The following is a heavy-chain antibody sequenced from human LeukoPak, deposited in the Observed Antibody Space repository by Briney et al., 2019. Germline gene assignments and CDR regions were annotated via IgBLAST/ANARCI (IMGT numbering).Heavy chain of an antibody. D-gene: IGHD3-16*01. CDR1: GFTFSTYE. J-gene: IGHJ4*02. CDR3: VNTLVNF. V-gene: IGHV3-48*03. Sequence: GGSLRLSCAASGFTFSTYEMNWVRQAPGKGLEWVSYISSSDTTYYADSVKGRFTISRDNAKNSLYLQMNSLRAEDTAVYYCVNTLVNFWGQGTLVTVSS. CDR2: ISSSDTT.